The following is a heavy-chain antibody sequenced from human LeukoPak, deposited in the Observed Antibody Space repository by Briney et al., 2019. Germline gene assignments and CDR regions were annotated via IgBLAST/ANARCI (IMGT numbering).Heavy chain of an antibody. Sequence: GASVKVSCKASGYTFTGYYMRWVRQAPGQGLEWMGWINPNSGGTNYAQKFQGRVTMTRDTSISTAYMELSRLRSDDTAVYYCARDTGSMIVVVLLLLDYWGQGTLVTVSS. V-gene: IGHV1-2*02. CDR1: GYTFTGYY. J-gene: IGHJ4*02. D-gene: IGHD3-22*01. CDR2: INPNSGGT. CDR3: ARDTGSMIVVVLLLLDY.